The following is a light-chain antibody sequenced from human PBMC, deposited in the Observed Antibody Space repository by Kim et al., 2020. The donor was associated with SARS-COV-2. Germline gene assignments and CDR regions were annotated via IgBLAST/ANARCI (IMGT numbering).Light chain of an antibody. CDR1: SSDVGSFNL. CDR3: CSYAGSSTYV. J-gene: IGLJ1*01. V-gene: IGLV2-23*02. Sequence: QSALTQPASVSGSPGQSITISCTGTSSDVGSFNLVSWYQQHPGKAPKLIIYELSKRPSGVSNRFSGSKSGNTASLTISGLQAEDEADYYCCSYAGSSTYVFGTGTKVTVL. CDR2: ELS.